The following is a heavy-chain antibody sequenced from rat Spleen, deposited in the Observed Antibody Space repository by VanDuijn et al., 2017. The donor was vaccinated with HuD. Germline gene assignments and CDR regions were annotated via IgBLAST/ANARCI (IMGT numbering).Heavy chain of an antibody. CDR3: ATDRAFDY. Sequence: EVQLVESGGDLVQPGRSMKLSCAASGFTFSAYGLAWVLQAPTRGLEWVASINYDGDRTYYRDSVKGRFTISRDNARSTLYLQMESLRSEDTATYYCATDRAFDYWGQGVMVTVSS. CDR2: INYDGDRT. J-gene: IGHJ2*01. CDR1: GFTFSAYG. V-gene: IGHV5-20*01.